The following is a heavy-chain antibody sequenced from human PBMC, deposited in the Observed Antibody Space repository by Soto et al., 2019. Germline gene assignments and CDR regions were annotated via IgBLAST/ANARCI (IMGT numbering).Heavy chain of an antibody. CDR3: GKVADSGYYKVDR. D-gene: IGHD3-22*01. CDR2: IRRHTSVT. V-gene: IGHV3-48*01. Sequence: EVQLVESGGMLVQPGGSLRLACAASGLTLSTSSMHWVLQAPGKGLEWISYIRRHTSVTAYADSVKGRFTISRDSAKNSLYLQMDSLRVEDTAVYYFGKVADSGYYKVDRWGQGTLVTVSS. J-gene: IGHJ5*02. CDR1: GLTLSTSS.